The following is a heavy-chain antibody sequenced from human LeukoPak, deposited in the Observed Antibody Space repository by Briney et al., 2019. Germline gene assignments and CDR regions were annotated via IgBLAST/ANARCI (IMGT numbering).Heavy chain of an antibody. CDR1: GGTFSSYA. CDR2: IIPIFGTA. CDR3: ARNPTYYDFWSGSLDY. D-gene: IGHD3-3*01. Sequence: ASVKVSCKASGGTFSSYAISWVRQAPGQGLEWMGRIIPIFGTANSAQKFQGRVTITTDESTSTAYMELSSLRSEDTAVYYCARNPTYYDFWSGSLDYWGQGTLVTVSS. V-gene: IGHV1-69*05. J-gene: IGHJ4*02.